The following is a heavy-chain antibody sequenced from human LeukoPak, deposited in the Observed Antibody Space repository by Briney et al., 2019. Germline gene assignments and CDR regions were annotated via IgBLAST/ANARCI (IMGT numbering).Heavy chain of an antibody. D-gene: IGHD3-9*01. CDR3: ARAYYDILTPVIFDY. V-gene: IGHV1-18*01. CDR2: ISAYSGNT. CDR1: GYTFTSYG. Sequence: ASVKVSCKASGYTFTSYGISWVRQAPGQGLEWMGWISAYSGNTNYAQKLQGRVTITTDTSTSTAYMELRSLRSDHTAVYYCARAYYDILTPVIFDYWGQGTLVTVSS. J-gene: IGHJ4*02.